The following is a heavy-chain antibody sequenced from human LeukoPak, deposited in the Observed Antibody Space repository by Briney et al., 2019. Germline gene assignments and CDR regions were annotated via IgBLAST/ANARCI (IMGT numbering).Heavy chain of an antibody. CDR1: GFTFSSYS. CDR2: ISSSSSYI. CDR3: ARDRRSGGMWDY. D-gene: IGHD3-22*01. J-gene: IGHJ4*02. Sequence: GGSLRLSCAASGFTFSSYSMYWVRQAPGKGLEWVSSISSSSSYIYYADSVKGRFTISRDNAKNSLYLQMNSLRAEDTAVYYCARDRRSGGMWDYWGQGTLVTVSS. V-gene: IGHV3-21*01.